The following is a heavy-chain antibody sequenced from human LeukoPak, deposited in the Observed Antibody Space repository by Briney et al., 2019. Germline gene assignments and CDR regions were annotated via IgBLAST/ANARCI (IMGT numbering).Heavy chain of an antibody. CDR3: ARAHYYYGSGGRGWFDP. CDR2: INPNSGGT. V-gene: IGHV1-2*02. D-gene: IGHD3-10*01. J-gene: IGHJ5*02. CDR1: GYTFTGYY. Sequence: ASVKVSCKASGYTFTGYYMHWVRQAPGQGLEWMGWINPNSGGTNYAQKFQGRVTMTRDTSISTAYMELSSLRSDDTAVYYCARAHYYYGSGGRGWFDPWGQGTLVTVSS.